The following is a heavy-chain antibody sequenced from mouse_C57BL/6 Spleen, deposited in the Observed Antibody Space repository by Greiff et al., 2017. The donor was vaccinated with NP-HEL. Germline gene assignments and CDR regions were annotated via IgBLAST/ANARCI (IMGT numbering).Heavy chain of an antibody. D-gene: IGHD1-1*01. CDR3: ARTEYYYAFDY. V-gene: IGHV1-64*01. J-gene: IGHJ2*01. CDR2: IHPNSGST. CDR1: GYTFTSYW. Sequence: QVQLQQPGAELVKPGASVKLSCKASGYTFTSYWMHWVKQRPGQGLEWIGMIHPNSGSTNYNEKFKSKATLTVDKSYSTAYMQLSSLTSEDSAVYYCARTEYYYAFDYWGQGTTLTVSS.